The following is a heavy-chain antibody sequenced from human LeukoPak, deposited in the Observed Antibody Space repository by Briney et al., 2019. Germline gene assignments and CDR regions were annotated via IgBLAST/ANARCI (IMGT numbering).Heavy chain of an antibody. V-gene: IGHV4-31*03. CDR2: IYYDGST. J-gene: IGHJ4*02. CDR3: ACSSGAGTGFDY. Sequence: SQTLSLTCTVSGTSISRGGYYWNWIRQYPGKGLEWIGYIYYDGSTDHNPSLKSRLSISIDTSKNQFSLRLSSVTVVDTAVYYCACSSGAGTGFDYLGQGTLVTVSS. CDR1: GTSISRGGYY. D-gene: IGHD6-13*01.